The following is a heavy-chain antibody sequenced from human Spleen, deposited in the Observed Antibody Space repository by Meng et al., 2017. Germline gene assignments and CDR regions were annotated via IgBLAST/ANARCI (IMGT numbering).Heavy chain of an antibody. CDR2: ISYSRGT. J-gene: IGHJ4*02. V-gene: IGHV4-59*01. CDR3: ARDTNMAGLDY. Sequence: SETLSLTCAVYGGSFSGYYWSWIRQSPGKGLEWIAYISYSRGTDYNPSLKSRVTMSVDTSKNQFSLNLNSVTAADTAVYYCARDTNMAGLDYWGQGTLVTVSS. D-gene: IGHD6-19*01. CDR1: GGSFSGYY.